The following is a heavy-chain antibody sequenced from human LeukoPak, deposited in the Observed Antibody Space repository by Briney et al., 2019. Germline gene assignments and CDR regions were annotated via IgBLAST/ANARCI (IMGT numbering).Heavy chain of an antibody. CDR1: GYTFTSYY. D-gene: IGHD3-22*01. Sequence: ASVKVSCKASGYTFTSYYMHWVRQAPGQGLEWMGIINPSGGSTSYAQKFQGRVTMTRDTSTSTVYMELSSLRSEDTAVYYCARDLSRGYYDSSGYDYWGQGTLVTVSS. V-gene: IGHV1-46*01. CDR3: ARDLSRGYYDSSGYDY. J-gene: IGHJ4*02. CDR2: INPSGGST.